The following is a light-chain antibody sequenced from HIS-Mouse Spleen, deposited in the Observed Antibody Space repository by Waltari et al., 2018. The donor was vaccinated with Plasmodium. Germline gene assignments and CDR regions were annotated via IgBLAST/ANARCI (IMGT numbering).Light chain of an antibody. CDR1: SSDFGGYHY. CDR3: SSYTSSSTLV. Sequence: QSALTQPASVSGSPGPSITLSCTGTSSDFGGYHYVPWYQQHPGKAPKLMIYDVRNRPSGVSNRCSGSKSGNTASLTISGLQAEDEADYYCSSYTSSSTLVFGGGTKLTVL. CDR2: DVR. J-gene: IGLJ2*01. V-gene: IGLV2-14*03.